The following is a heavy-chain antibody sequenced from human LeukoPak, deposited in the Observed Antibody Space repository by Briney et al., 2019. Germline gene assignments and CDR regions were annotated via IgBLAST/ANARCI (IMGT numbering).Heavy chain of an antibody. CDR2: IYSDNT. J-gene: IGHJ4*02. D-gene: IGHD5-24*01. CDR3: AKDSGWIQFIE. CDR1: GFTVSSNS. V-gene: IGHV3-53*01. Sequence: GGSLRLSCTVSGFTVSSNSMSWVRQAPGKGLEWVSFIYSDNTHYSDSVKGRFTISRENSKTTMYLQMNSLRAEDTGVYYCAKDSGWIQFIEWGQGTSVTVSS.